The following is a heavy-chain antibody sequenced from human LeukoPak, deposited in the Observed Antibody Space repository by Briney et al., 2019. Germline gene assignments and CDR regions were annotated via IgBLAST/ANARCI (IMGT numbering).Heavy chain of an antibody. CDR2: IYSGGST. CDR1: GFTVSSNY. CDR3: ARDLGSGWYDYYYGMDV. Sequence: GGSLRLSCAASGFTVSSNYMSWVRQAPGKGLEGVSVIYSGGSTYYADSVKGRFTTSRDNSKNTLYLQMNSLRAEDTAVYYCARDLGSGWYDYYYGMDVWGQGATVTVSS. D-gene: IGHD6-19*01. V-gene: IGHV3-53*01. J-gene: IGHJ6*02.